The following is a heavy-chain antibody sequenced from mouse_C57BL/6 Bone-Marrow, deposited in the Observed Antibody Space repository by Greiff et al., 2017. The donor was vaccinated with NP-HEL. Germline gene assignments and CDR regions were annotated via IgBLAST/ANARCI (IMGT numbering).Heavy chain of an antibody. D-gene: IGHD1-1*01. CDR2: IWWDDDK. Sequence: QVTLKVCGPGILQPSQTLSLTCSFSGFSLSTFGMGVGWIRQPSGKGLEWLAHIWWDDDKYYNPALKSRLTISKDTSKNQVFLKIANVDTADTATYYCARTTTVVATDAMDYWGQGTSVTVSS. J-gene: IGHJ4*01. CDR3: ARTTTVVATDAMDY. CDR1: GFSLSTFGMG. V-gene: IGHV8-8*01.